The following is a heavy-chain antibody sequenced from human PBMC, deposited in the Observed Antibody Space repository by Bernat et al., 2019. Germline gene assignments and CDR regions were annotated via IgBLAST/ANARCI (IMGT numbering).Heavy chain of an antibody. Sequence: EMQLVDSGGGLVQPGGSLRLSCAASGFTFSSYWMHWVRQAPGKGLVWVSRINSDGSSTSYADSVKGRFTISRDNAKNTLYLQMNSLRAEDTAVYYCARPDAARPGYYYYGMDVWGQGTTVTVSS. V-gene: IGHV3-74*02. D-gene: IGHD6-6*01. CDR3: ARPDAARPGYYYYGMDV. CDR1: GFTFSSYW. CDR2: INSDGSST. J-gene: IGHJ6*02.